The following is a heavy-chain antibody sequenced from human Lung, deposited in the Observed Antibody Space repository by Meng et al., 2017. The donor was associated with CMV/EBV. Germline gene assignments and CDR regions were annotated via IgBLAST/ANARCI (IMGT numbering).Heavy chain of an antibody. CDR2: IYYSGST. CDR1: GGSINNYY. J-gene: IGHJ4*02. CDR3: ARIYCSSTSCYNDY. D-gene: IGHD2-2*01. V-gene: IGHV4-59*01. Sequence: GSLRLXXTVSGGSINNYYWSWIRQPPGKGLEWIGYIYYSGSTNYNPSLKSRVTISVDTSKNQFSLKLSSVTAADTAVYFCARIYCSSTSCYNDYWGQGTLVXVSS.